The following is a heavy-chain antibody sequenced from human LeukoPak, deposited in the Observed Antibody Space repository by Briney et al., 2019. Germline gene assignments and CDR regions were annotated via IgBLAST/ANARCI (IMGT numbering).Heavy chain of an antibody. D-gene: IGHD6-25*01. CDR2: IYPNSGGT. CDR3: ARDRGGSGYGTNDAFDI. J-gene: IGHJ3*02. Sequence: GASVKVSCKASRYTFTGYYMHWVRQAPGQGLEWMGWIYPNSGGTNYAQKFQGRVTMTRDTSISTAYMELSRLRSDDTAVYYCARDRGGSGYGTNDAFDIWGQGTMVTVSS. V-gene: IGHV1-2*02. CDR1: RYTFTGYY.